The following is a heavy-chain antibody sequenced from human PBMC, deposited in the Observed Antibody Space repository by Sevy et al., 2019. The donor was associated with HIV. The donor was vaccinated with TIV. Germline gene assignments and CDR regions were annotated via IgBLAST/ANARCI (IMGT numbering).Heavy chain of an antibody. D-gene: IGHD6-13*01. CDR1: GFTFSDHY. CDR3: ATHTGIAAAGRVFDY. Sequence: GGSLRLSCAASGFTFSDHYMEWVRQAPGKGLEWVGRTRNKADSYTTEYAASVKGRFTISRDDSKNSLYLQMNSLKTEYMAVYYCATHTGIAAAGRVFDYWGQGTLVTVSS. V-gene: IGHV3-72*01. CDR2: TRNKADSYTT. J-gene: IGHJ4*02.